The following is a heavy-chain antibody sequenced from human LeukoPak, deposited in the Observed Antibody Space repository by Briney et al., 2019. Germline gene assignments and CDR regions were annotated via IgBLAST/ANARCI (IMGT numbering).Heavy chain of an antibody. J-gene: IGHJ6*04. Sequence: ETLSLTCTVSGYSISSGYYWGWVRQAPGKGLEWVSSITSSSIHTFYADSVRGRFTISRDNAKNSLYLQMNSLGAEDTAVYYCAELGITMIGGVWGKGTTVTISS. CDR1: GYSISSGYY. V-gene: IGHV3-21*01. CDR2: ITSSSIHT. D-gene: IGHD3-10*02. CDR3: AELGITMIGGV.